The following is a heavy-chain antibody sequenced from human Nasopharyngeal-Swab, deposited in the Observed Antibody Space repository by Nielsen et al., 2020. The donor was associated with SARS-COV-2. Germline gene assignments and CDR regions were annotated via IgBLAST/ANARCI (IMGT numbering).Heavy chain of an antibody. CDR1: GFTFSGSV. V-gene: IGHV3-73*01. D-gene: IGHD3-22*01. J-gene: IGHJ6*03. Sequence: GGSLRLSFAASGFTFSGSVMHWVRQASGKGLEWVGRIRSKANSYATAYAASVKGRFTISRDDSKNTAFLQMKSLKTEDTAVYYCTRLGRSNAGYYYMDVWGKGTTVTVSS. CDR3: TRLGRSNAGYYYMDV. CDR2: IRSKANSYAT.